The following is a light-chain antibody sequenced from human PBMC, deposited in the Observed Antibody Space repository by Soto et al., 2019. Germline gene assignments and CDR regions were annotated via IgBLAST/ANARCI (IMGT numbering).Light chain of an antibody. CDR3: QQYGGSPRT. CDR2: GAS. J-gene: IGKJ1*01. Sequence: EIVLTQSPGTLSLSPGERATLSGRGSQSISSNFLAWYQQKRGEAPRLLIHGASNRATGIPDRFSGSGSGTDFTLTITRLEPEDFAVYYCQQYGGSPRTFGQGTKVDIK. CDR1: QSISSNF. V-gene: IGKV3-20*01.